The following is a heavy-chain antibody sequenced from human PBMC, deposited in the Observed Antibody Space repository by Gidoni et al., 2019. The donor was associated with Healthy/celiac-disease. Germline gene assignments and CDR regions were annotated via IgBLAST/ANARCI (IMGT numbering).Heavy chain of an antibody. Sequence: QVQLVESGGGVVQPGRSLRLSCAASGFTFSSYAMPWVRQAPGKGLEWVAVISYDGSNKYYADSVKGRFTISRDNSKNTLYLQMNSLRAEDTAVYYCARNGVPTLWFRELLGGVLFDYWGQGTLVTVSS. J-gene: IGHJ4*02. V-gene: IGHV3-30-3*01. CDR2: ISYDGSNK. CDR3: ARNGVPTLWFRELLGGVLFDY. CDR1: GFTFSSYA. D-gene: IGHD3-10*01.